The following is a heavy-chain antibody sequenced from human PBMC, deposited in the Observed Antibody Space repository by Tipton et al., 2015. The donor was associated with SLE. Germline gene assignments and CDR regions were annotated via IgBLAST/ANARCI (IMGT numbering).Heavy chain of an antibody. CDR3: VRDRGDGYNQIDC. CDR1: GFNFSTYA. CDR2: IGYDGSHK. Sequence: SLRLSCAASGFNFSTYALHWVRQAPGKGLEWVAVIGYDGSHKHHTDSVKGRFTISRVNSKNTLYLQMNSLRAEDTALYYCVRDRGDGYNQIDCWGQVTLVTVSS. D-gene: IGHD5-24*01. J-gene: IGHJ4*02. V-gene: IGHV3-30*04.